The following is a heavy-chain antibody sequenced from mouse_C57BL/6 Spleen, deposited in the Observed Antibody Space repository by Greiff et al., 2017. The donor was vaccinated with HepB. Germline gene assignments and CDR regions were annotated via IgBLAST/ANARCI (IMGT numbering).Heavy chain of an antibody. CDR1: GYSFTGYY. Sequence: VQLQQSGPELVKPGASVKISCKASGYSFTGYYMHWVKQSSEKSLEWIGEINPSTGGTSYNQKFKGKATLTVDKSSSTAYMQLKSLTSEDSAVYYCARGEVYSDTIDYWGQGTSVTVSS. D-gene: IGHD2-4*01. V-gene: IGHV1-43*01. J-gene: IGHJ4*01. CDR2: INPSTGGT. CDR3: ARGEVYSDTIDY.